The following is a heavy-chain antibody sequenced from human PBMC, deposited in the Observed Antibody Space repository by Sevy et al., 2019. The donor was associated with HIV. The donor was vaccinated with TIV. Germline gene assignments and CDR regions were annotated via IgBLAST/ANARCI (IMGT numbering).Heavy chain of an antibody. CDR3: AKDMGYASGSYYNVPFFDY. J-gene: IGHJ4*02. D-gene: IGHD3-10*01. CDR2: ISWNSGSI. Sequence: GGSLRLSCAASGFTFDDYAMHWVRQAPGKGLEWGSGISWNSGSIGYADSVKGRFTISRDNAKNSLYLQMNSLRAEDTALYYCAKDMGYASGSYYNVPFFDYWGQGTLVTVSS. CDR1: GFTFDDYA. V-gene: IGHV3-9*01.